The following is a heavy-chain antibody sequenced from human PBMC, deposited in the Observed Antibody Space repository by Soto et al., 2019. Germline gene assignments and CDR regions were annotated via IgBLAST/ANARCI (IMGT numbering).Heavy chain of an antibody. CDR1: GYPFTGYY. CDR2: INPNSGGT. V-gene: IGHV1-2*04. CDR3: AREEEGGYGDYFMGAFDI. Sequence: XSVKVSYKASGYPFTGYYMHWVRQAPGQGLEWMGWINPNSGGTNYAQKFQGWVTMTRDTSIRTAYMELSRLRSDDTAVYYCAREEEGGYGDYFMGAFDIWGQGTMVTVSS. J-gene: IGHJ3*02. D-gene: IGHD4-17*01.